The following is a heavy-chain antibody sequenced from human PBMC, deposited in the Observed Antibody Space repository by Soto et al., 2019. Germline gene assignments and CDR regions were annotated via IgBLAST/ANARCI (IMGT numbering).Heavy chain of an antibody. V-gene: IGHV4-30-2*01. CDR3: ARGPPLLW. CDR1: GFSISSGGYS. Sequence: SETLSLTCPFTGFSISSGGYSWSWIGQPPGKGLECIGYIYHSGSTYYNPSLKSRVTISVDRSKNQFSLKLSSVTAADTAVYYCARGPPLLWWSQGTLVT. D-gene: IGHD2-21*01. J-gene: IGHJ4*02. CDR2: IYHSGST.